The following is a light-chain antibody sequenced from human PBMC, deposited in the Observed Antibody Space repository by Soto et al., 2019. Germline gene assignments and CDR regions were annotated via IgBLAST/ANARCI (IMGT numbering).Light chain of an antibody. Sequence: DIQMTHSPSSLSASVGDRVTITCQARQDISNYLNWYQQKPGKAPKLLIYDASNLETGVPSTFSGSGSGTDFTFTISSLQPEDIATYYCQQYDNLPLTFGQGTRGEIK. J-gene: IGKJ5*01. CDR1: QDISNY. CDR2: DAS. CDR3: QQYDNLPLT. V-gene: IGKV1-33*01.